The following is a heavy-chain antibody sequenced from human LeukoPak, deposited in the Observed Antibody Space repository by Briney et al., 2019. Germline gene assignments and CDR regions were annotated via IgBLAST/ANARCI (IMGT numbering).Heavy chain of an antibody. CDR2: ISDDGSNK. Sequence: GGSLRLSCAASTFTFSNYGMHWVRQAPGKGLEWVAVISDDGSNKEYADSVRGRFTISRDNSKNTLYLQMNSLRADDTAVYNCAKVGYTGSYMHAFDIWGQGTMVTASS. CDR3: AKVGYTGSYMHAFDI. J-gene: IGHJ3*02. CDR1: TFTFSNYG. V-gene: IGHV3-30*18. D-gene: IGHD1-26*01.